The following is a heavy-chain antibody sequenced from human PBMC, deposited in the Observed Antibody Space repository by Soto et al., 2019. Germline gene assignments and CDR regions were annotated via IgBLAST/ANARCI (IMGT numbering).Heavy chain of an antibody. Sequence: GASVKVFCKASGYTFTGYYMHWVRQAPVQGLEWVVWINPNSGGTNYAQKLQGRVTMTRDTYISTAYMELSRLRSDDTAVYYCARVLYYDILTGYYPYFDYCGQGTLVTVSS. D-gene: IGHD3-9*01. CDR3: ARVLYYDILTGYYPYFDY. CDR2: INPNSGGT. J-gene: IGHJ4*02. CDR1: GYTFTGYY. V-gene: IGHV1-2*02.